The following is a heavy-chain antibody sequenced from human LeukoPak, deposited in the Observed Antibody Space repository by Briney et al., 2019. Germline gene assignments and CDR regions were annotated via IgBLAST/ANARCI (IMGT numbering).Heavy chain of an antibody. D-gene: IGHD4-17*01. CDR3: ARDYGDHRVDY. CDR1: SGSISSGAYY. CDR2: IHYSGKT. J-gene: IGHJ4*02. V-gene: IGHV4-39*06. Sequence: PSETLSLTCTVSSGSISSGAYYWGWIRQPPGKGLEWIGTIHYSGKTYYNPSLKSRITISIDTSKKQFALKLSSATAADTAVYYCARDYGDHRVDYWGQGTLVTVSS.